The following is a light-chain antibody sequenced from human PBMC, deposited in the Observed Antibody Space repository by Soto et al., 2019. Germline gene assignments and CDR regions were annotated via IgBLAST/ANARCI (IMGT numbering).Light chain of an antibody. J-gene: IGLJ2*01. V-gene: IGLV2-14*01. CDR2: EVS. CDR1: SRDVGGYNY. CDR3: SSYTSSSTVL. Sequence: QSVLTQPASVSGSPGQSITISCTGTSRDVGGYNYVSWYQQHPGKAPKLMIYEVSNRPSGVSHRFSGSKSGNTASLTISGLQAEDEADYYCSSYTSSSTVLFGGGTQLTVL.